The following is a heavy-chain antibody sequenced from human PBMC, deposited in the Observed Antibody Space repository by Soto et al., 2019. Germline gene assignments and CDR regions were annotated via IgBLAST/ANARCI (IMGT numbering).Heavy chain of an antibody. Sequence: SETLSLTCTVSGGSISSYFWGWVRQPPGKGLEWIGNVDYSGTAYFSPSLATRVTFHVDTSKNQFSLTLYSVTAADTAVYYCARITGRHLDYWGQGILVTVSS. V-gene: IGHV4-59*04. D-gene: IGHD2-15*01. CDR2: VDYSGTA. CDR3: ARITGRHLDY. J-gene: IGHJ4*02. CDR1: GGSISSYF.